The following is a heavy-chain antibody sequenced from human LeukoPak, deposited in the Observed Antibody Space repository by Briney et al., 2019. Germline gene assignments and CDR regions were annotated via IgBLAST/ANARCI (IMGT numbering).Heavy chain of an antibody. CDR2: IYSGGST. Sequence: GGSLRLSCAASEFSVGSNYMTWVRQAPGKGLEWVSLIYSGGSTYYADSVKGRFTISRDNSKNTLYLQMNSLRAEDTAVYYCAREYYDSSGYSYYFDYWGQGTLVTVSS. J-gene: IGHJ4*02. CDR3: AREYYDSSGYSYYFDY. V-gene: IGHV3-66*01. CDR1: EFSVGSNY. D-gene: IGHD3-22*01.